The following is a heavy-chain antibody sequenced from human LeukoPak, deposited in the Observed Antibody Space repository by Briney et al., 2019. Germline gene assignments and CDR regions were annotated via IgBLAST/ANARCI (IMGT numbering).Heavy chain of an antibody. V-gene: IGHV3-11*06. Sequence: PGGSLRLSCAASGFTFSDYYMSWIRQAPGKGLEWVSYISSSSSYTNYADSVKGRFTISRDNAKNSLYLQMNSLRAEDTAVYYCAREIAAVASRWFDPWGQGTLVTVSS. D-gene: IGHD6-19*01. CDR3: AREIAAVASRWFDP. CDR2: ISSSSSYT. CDR1: GFTFSDYY. J-gene: IGHJ5*02.